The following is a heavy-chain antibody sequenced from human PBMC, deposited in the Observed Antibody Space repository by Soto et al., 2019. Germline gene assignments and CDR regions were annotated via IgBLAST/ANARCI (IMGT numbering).Heavy chain of an antibody. CDR1: GCSISIYY. Sequence: PSETLSITCTVSGCSISIYYCSWIRQPPGKGLEWIGYIYYSGSTNYNPSLKSRVTISVDTSKNQFSLKLSSVTAADTAVYYCAKHDYRTSWFDPWGQGTLVTVSS. CDR2: IYYSGST. V-gene: IGHV4-59*01. D-gene: IGHD4-4*01. J-gene: IGHJ5*02. CDR3: AKHDYRTSWFDP.